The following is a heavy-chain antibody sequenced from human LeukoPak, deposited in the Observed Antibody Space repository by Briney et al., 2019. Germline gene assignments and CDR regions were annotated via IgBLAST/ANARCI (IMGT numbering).Heavy chain of an antibody. Sequence: GGSLRLSCAASGFTFSSYSMNWVRQAPGKGLEWVSSISRSSSYIYYADSVKGRFTISRDNAKNSTYLQINSMRAEDKAVYYCARETIVVAPVRAFDIWGQGTMVTVSS. CDR3: ARETIVVAPVRAFDI. CDR2: ISRSSSYI. V-gene: IGHV3-21*01. D-gene: IGHD3-22*01. CDR1: GFTFSSYS. J-gene: IGHJ3*02.